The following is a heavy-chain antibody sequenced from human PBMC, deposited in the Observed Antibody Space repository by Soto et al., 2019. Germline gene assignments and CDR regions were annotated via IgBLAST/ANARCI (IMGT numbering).Heavy chain of an antibody. J-gene: IGHJ4*02. D-gene: IGHD3-22*01. V-gene: IGHV3-33*01. CDR2: IWYDGSNK. CDR3: AREGYYYDSSGGGGSFDY. Sequence: QVQLVESGGGVVQPGRSLRLSCAASGFTFSSYGMHWVRQAPGKGLEWVAVIWYDGSNKYYADSVKGRFTISRDNSKNTLYLQMNSLRAEDTAVYYCAREGYYYDSSGGGGSFDYWGQGTLVTVSS. CDR1: GFTFSSYG.